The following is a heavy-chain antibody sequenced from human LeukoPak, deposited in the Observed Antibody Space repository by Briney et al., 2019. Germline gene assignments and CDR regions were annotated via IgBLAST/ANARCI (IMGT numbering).Heavy chain of an antibody. D-gene: IGHD1-26*01. CDR1: GGSISSSIYY. V-gene: IGHV4-39*07. CDR2: IYYSGST. J-gene: IGHJ4*02. CDR3: ARGQVGATWSDY. Sequence: SETLSLTCTVSGGSISSSIYYWGWIRQPPGKGLEWIGSIYYSGSTYYNPSLKSRVTISVDTSKNQFSLKLSSVTAADTAVYYCARGQVGATWSDYWGQGTLVTVSS.